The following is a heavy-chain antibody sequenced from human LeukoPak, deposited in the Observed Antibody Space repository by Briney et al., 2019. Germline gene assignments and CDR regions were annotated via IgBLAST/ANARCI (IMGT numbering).Heavy chain of an antibody. CDR3: ARVHCSGGGCYQFDY. CDR2: SYYTGST. V-gene: IGHV4-59*01. D-gene: IGHD2-15*01. J-gene: IGHJ4*02. CDR1: GGSISSYY. Sequence: SETLSLTCTVSGGSISSYYWSWIRQPPGKGLEWIGYSYYTGSTNYNPSLKSRVTILVDTSKNQFSLKLSSVTAADTAVYFCARVHCSGGGCYQFDYWGQGTLVTVSS.